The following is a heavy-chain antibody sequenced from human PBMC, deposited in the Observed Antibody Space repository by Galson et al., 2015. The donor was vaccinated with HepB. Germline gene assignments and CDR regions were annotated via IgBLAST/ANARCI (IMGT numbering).Heavy chain of an antibody. Sequence: SLRLSCAASGFTFSTFSMHWVRLAPGKGLEWVSNIGSSSSTIYYADSVKGRFTVSRDNAKNSLSLQMNSLRAEDTAVYYCARERCTGISCYYRGVYYYGFDVWGQGTTVTVSS. CDR2: IGSSSSTI. V-gene: IGHV3-48*01. CDR1: GFTFSTFS. CDR3: ARERCTGISCYYRGVYYYGFDV. D-gene: IGHD2-2*01. J-gene: IGHJ6*02.